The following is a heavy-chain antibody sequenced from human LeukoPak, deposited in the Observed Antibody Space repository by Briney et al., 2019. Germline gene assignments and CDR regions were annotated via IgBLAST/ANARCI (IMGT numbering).Heavy chain of an antibody. CDR2: IYYSGST. D-gene: IGHD2-21*02. J-gene: IGHJ3*02. CDR1: GGSISSGGYS. CDR3: ARAGWVTVRDAFDI. Sequence: SETLSLTCAVSGGSISSGGYSWSWIRQPPGKGLEWIGYIYYSGSTNYNPSLKSRVTISVDTSKNQFSLKLSSVTAADTAVYYCARAGWVTVRDAFDIWGQGTMVTVSS. V-gene: IGHV4-61*08.